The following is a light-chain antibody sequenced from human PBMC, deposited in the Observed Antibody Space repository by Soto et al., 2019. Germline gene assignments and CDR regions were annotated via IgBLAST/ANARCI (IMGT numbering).Light chain of an antibody. CDR1: QSVSSN. CDR2: GAS. CDR3: QQYNNWPPVT. J-gene: IGKJ1*01. V-gene: IGKV3-15*01. Sequence: EIVMTQSPATLSVSPGERATLSCRASQSVSSNLAWYQQKPGQAPRLLIYGASTRATGIPSRFSGSGSGTEFTLTISSLQSEDFAVYYCQQYNNWPPVTFGQGTKVEIK.